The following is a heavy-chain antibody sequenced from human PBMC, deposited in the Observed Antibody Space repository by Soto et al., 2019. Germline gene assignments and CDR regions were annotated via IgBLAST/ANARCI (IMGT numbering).Heavy chain of an antibody. J-gene: IGHJ5*02. CDR1: GFIYSSYW. Sequence: EVQLVESGGGLVQPGGSLRLSCEASGFIYSSYWMHWVRQAPGKGLVWVSRINSDGSSTGYADSVKGRFTISRDNAKNTLYLQVNSLRAEDTAVYYCARDNDYGAFDPWGQGTLVTVSS. D-gene: IGHD4-17*01. V-gene: IGHV3-74*01. CDR3: ARDNDYGAFDP. CDR2: INSDGSST.